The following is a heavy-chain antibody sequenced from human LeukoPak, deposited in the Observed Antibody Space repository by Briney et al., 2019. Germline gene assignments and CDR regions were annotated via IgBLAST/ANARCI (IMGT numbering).Heavy chain of an antibody. D-gene: IGHD2-8*01. Sequence: PGGSLRLSCAAFGFTFSNAWMNWVRLAPGKGLEWVSSISSSGDFIHYADSVKGRFTISRDNAKNSLYLQMNSLRAEDTAIYYCAGRDCTNGLCQFDYWGQGTLVTVSS. CDR2: ISSSGDFI. V-gene: IGHV3-21*01. J-gene: IGHJ4*02. CDR3: AGRDCTNGLCQFDY. CDR1: GFTFSNAW.